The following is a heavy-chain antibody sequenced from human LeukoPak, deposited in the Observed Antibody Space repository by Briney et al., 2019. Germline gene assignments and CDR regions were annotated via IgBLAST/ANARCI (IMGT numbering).Heavy chain of an antibody. Sequence: GASVKVSCKASGYTFTSYAMNWVRQAPGQGLEWMGWINTNTGNPTYAQGFTGRFVFSLDTSVSTAYLQISSLKAEDTAVYYCARDRVRSIAAARTGFDPWGQGTLVTVSS. V-gene: IGHV7-4-1*02. J-gene: IGHJ5*02. D-gene: IGHD6-13*01. CDR3: ARDRVRSIAAARTGFDP. CDR2: INTNTGNP. CDR1: GYTFTSYA.